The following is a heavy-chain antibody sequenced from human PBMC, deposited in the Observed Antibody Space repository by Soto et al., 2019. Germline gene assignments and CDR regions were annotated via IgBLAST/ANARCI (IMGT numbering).Heavy chain of an antibody. Sequence: QVHLVQSGAELKKPGSSVRVSCKASGDTFNFYTINWVRQAPGLGLEWMGRTNPILSMSNSALKFQGRLSISADKSTRPAYMDLRRLRSDDTAVYYCATSYGSGSQAFDYWSQGALVTVSS. CDR3: ATSYGSGSQAFDY. CDR1: GDTFNFYT. CDR2: TNPILSMS. V-gene: IGHV1-69*02. D-gene: IGHD3-10*01. J-gene: IGHJ4*02.